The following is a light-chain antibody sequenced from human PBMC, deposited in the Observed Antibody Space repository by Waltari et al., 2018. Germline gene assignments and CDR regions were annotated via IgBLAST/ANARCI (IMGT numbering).Light chain of an antibody. J-gene: IGKJ2*03. V-gene: IGKV1-27*01. Sequence: DIQMTQSPPSVSASVGDRVTLTCRASHAISTFLAWYQQKPGKVPELLIYGSSTLRSGVPSRFSGGRSGTDFTLTISSLQPEDAATYYCQSYNVAPYSFGQGTKLEI. CDR1: HAISTF. CDR3: QSYNVAPYS. CDR2: GSS.